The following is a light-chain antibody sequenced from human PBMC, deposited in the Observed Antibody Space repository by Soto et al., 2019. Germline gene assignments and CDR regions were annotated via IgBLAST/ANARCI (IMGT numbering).Light chain of an antibody. CDR2: GAS. Sequence: DIQMTQSPSTLSASVGDRVTITCRASQTINNYLNWYQQKPGKAPKCLIYGASSLQSGVSSRFRGRGSGTDYTLIISSLQPEDFATYYCQQSYDSPPTFGGGTKVDIK. V-gene: IGKV1-39*01. CDR1: QTINNY. CDR3: QQSYDSPPT. J-gene: IGKJ4*01.